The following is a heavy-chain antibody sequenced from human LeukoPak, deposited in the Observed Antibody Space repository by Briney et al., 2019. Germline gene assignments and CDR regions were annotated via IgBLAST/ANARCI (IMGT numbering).Heavy chain of an antibody. CDR2: INVNSGGT. J-gene: IGHJ4*02. Sequence: ASLTVSCKASGYTFTDDYIHWVRQAPGPGLEWMGWINVNSGGTNYAQKFYARVTMTRDTSISTAYMELSRLRSDDTAVFYCARSPHILTGENFDFWGQGTLVTVSS. D-gene: IGHD3-9*01. CDR1: GYTFTDDY. V-gene: IGHV1-2*02. CDR3: ARSPHILTGENFDF.